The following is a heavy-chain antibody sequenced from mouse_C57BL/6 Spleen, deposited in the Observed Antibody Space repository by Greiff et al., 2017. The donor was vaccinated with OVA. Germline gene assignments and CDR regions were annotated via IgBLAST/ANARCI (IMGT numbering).Heavy chain of an antibody. CDR3: TRGELGYYGSSYNYVDY. CDR2: ISSGGDYI. CDR1: GFTFSSYA. J-gene: IGHJ2*01. V-gene: IGHV5-9-1*02. Sequence: EVQLVESGEGLVKPGGSLKLSCAASGFTFSSYAMSWVRQTPEKRLEWVAYISSGGDYIYYADTVKGRFAISRDNARNTLYLQMSSLKSEDTAMYYCTRGELGYYGSSYNYVDYWGQGTTLTVSS. D-gene: IGHD1-1*01.